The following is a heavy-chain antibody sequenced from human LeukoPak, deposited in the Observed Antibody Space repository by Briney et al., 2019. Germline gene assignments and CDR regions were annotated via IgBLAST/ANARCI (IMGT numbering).Heavy chain of an antibody. D-gene: IGHD3-10*01. J-gene: IGHJ4*02. CDR3: ARSRTGSGFLFDY. CDR1: GYTFTGYY. V-gene: IGHV1-2*02. CDR2: INPNSGGT. Sequence: ASVKVSCKASGYTFTGYYLHWVRQAPGQGLEWMGWINPNSGGTNYAQKFQGRVTMTRDTSISTAYMELSRLRSDDTAVYYCARSRTGSGFLFDYWGQGTLVTVSS.